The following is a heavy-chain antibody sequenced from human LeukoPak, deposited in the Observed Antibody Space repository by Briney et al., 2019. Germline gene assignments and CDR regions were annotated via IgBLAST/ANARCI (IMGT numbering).Heavy chain of an antibody. CDR1: GGSISSGSYY. CDR2: IYTSGST. J-gene: IGHJ4*02. V-gene: IGHV4-61*02. CDR3: ARDPFGYSSSR. D-gene: IGHD6-13*01. Sequence: SEALSLTCTVSGGSISSGSYYWSWIRQPAGKGLEWIGRIYTSGSTNYNPSLKSRVTISVDTSKNQFSLKLSSVTAADTAVYYCARDPFGYSSSRWGQGTLVTVSS.